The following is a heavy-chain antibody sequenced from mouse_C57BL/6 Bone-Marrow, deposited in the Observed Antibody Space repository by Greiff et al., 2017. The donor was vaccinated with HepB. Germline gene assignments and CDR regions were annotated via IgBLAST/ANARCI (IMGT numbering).Heavy chain of an antibody. V-gene: IGHV1-81*01. CDR3: ARRRGPYGNYFET. J-gene: IGHJ3*01. CDR2: IYPRSGNT. D-gene: IGHD2-1*01. CDR1: GYTFTSYG. Sequence: VQLQQSGAELARPGASVKLSCKASGYTFTSYGISWVKQRTGQGLEWIGEIYPRSGNTYYNEKFKGKATLTADESSSTAYMELRSLTSEDSAVYFCARRRGPYGNYFETWGQGTLVTVSA.